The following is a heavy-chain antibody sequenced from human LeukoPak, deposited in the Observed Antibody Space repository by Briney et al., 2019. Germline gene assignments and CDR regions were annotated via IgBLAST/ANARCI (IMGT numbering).Heavy chain of an antibody. CDR1: GGSFSGYY. V-gene: IGHV4-34*01. D-gene: IGHD6-6*01. Sequence: SETLSLTCAVYGGSFSGYYWSWIRQPPGKGLEWIGEINRSGSTNYNPSLKSRVTISVDTSKNQFSLKLSSVTAADTAVYYCARVQYSSSVDSWGQGTLVTVSS. CDR2: INRSGST. CDR3: ARVQYSSSVDS. J-gene: IGHJ4*02.